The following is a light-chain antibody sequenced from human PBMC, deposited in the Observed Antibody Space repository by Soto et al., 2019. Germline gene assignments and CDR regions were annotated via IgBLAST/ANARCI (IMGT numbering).Light chain of an antibody. J-gene: IGKJ1*01. CDR1: QGIRND. CDR3: LQDYNYPRT. V-gene: IGKV1-6*01. Sequence: AIQMTQSPSSLSASVGDRVTITCRASQGIRNDLGWYQQKPGKAPKLLIYAASSLQSGAPSRFSGSGSGTDFTLTISSLQPEDFETYYCLQDYNYPRTFGQGTKVEIK. CDR2: AAS.